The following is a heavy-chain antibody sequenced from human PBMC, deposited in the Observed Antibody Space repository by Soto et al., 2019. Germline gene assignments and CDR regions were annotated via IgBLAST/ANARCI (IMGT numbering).Heavy chain of an antibody. V-gene: IGHV1-69*13. D-gene: IGHD2-2*01. CDR2: IIPISGTA. CDR3: ARSQGSSTSLEIYYYYYYGMDV. J-gene: IGHJ6*02. CDR1: GGTFSSYA. Sequence: SGKVSCKASGGTFSSYAISWVRQAPGQGLEWMGGIIPISGTANYAQKFQGRVTITADESTSTAYMELSSLRSEDTAVYYCARSQGSSTSLEIYYYYYYGMDVSGQGTTVTVSS.